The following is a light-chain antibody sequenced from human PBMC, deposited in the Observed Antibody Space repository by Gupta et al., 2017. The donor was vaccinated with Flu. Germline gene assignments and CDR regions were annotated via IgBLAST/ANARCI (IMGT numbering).Light chain of an antibody. J-gene: IGLJ1*01. CDR1: SSNIGAHFD. Sequence: QSVLTQPLSVSGAPGQRITISCIGSSSNIGAHFDVHWYQQLPGAAPKLLISGDTNRASGVPDRFSGSKSGSSASLAITGLQAEDEADYYCQSYDTSLGGSGVFGTGTRVTVL. CDR2: GDT. V-gene: IGLV1-40*01. CDR3: QSYDTSLGGSGV.